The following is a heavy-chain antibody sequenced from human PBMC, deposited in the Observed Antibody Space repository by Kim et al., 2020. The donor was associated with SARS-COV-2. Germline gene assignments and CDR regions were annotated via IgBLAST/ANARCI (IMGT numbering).Heavy chain of an antibody. CDR1: GFTFSRQT. Sequence: GGSLRLSCAVSGFTFSRQTMNWVRQAPGKGLEWVSSISSSGTFLYYADSVKGRFTISRDHAKNSLYLQMNSLRAEDTAVYYCATGSGSWMCSSFYHLDS. D-gene: IGHD5-12*01. V-gene: IGHV3-21*01. CDR2: ISSSGTFL. CDR3: ATGSGSWMCSSFYHLDS. J-gene: IGHJ5*01.